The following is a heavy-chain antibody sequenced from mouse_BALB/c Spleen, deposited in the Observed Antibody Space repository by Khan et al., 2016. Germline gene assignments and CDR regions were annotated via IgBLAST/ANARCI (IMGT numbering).Heavy chain of an antibody. V-gene: IGHV3-8*02. Sequence: EVQLQESGPSLVKPSQTLSLTCSVTVDSITSGYWNWIRKFPGNKLEYMGYISYSGTTYYNPSLRSRVSITRDTSKNQYYLLLNSVTTEDTATYYCARFDGYDPYWYFDVWGAGTTVTVSS. CDR2: ISYSGTT. CDR1: VDSITSGY. CDR3: ARFDGYDPYWYFDV. J-gene: IGHJ1*01. D-gene: IGHD2-2*01.